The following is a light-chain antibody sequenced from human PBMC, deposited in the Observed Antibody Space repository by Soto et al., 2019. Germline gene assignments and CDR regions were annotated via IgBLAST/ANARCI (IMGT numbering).Light chain of an antibody. CDR2: DNN. CDR1: SSNIGAGYD. V-gene: IGLV1-40*01. CDR3: VLYMGSGIWV. Sequence: QSVLTQPPSVSGAPGQRVTISCTGSSSNIGAGYDVHWYQQLPGTVPKLLIYDNNNRPSGVPDRFSGSILGNKAALTITGAQADDESDYYCVLYMGSGIWVFGGGTKLTVL. J-gene: IGLJ3*02.